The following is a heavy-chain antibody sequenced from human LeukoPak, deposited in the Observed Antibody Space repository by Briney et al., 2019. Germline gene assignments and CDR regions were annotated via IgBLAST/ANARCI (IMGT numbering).Heavy chain of an antibody. CDR2: IYYSGST. CDR3: ARDALNNWFDP. Sequence: SETLSLTCTVSGGSISSHYWSWIRQPPGMGLEWIGYIYYSGSTNYNPSLKSRVTISVDTSKNQFSLKLSSVTAADTAVYYCARDALNNWFDPWGQGTLVTVSS. CDR1: GGSISSHY. J-gene: IGHJ5*02. V-gene: IGHV4-59*11.